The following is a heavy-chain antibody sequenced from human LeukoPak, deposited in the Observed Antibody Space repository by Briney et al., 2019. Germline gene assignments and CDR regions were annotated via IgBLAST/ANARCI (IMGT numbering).Heavy chain of an antibody. J-gene: IGHJ5*02. D-gene: IGHD3-22*01. CDR1: GFTVSSNY. Sequence: PGGSLRLSCAASGFTVSSNYMSWVRQAPGKGLEWVSVIYSGGSTYYADSVKGRFTISRDNSKNTLYLQMSSLRAEDTAVYYCARESKYYDSSGYYDWFDPWGQGTLVNVSS. CDR3: ARESKYYDSSGYYDWFDP. CDR2: IYSGGST. V-gene: IGHV3-53*01.